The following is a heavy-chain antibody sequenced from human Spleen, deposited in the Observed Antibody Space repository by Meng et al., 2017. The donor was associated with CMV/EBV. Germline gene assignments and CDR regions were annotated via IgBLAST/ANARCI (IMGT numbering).Heavy chain of an antibody. V-gene: IGHV3-11*01. CDR3: AIDPPTTWGSSAGGYFQH. Sequence: SGFTFSSYAMSWVRQAPGKGLEWVSYISSTGSTIYYADSLKGRFTISRDNAKNSLYLQMTSLRAEDTAVYYCAIDPPTTWGSSAGGYFQHWGQGTLVTV. CDR2: ISSTGSTI. CDR1: GFTFSSYA. J-gene: IGHJ1*01. D-gene: IGHD2-2*01.